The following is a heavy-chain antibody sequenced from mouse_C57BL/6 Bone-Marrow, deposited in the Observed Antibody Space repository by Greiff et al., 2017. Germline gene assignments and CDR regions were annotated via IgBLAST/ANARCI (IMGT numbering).Heavy chain of an antibody. J-gene: IGHJ2*01. CDR3: ARGLYDYIYYFDY. CDR1: GYTFTSYG. V-gene: IGHV1-81*01. Sequence: QVQLKQSGAELARPGASVKLSCKASGYTFTSYGISWVKQRTGQGLEWIGEIYPRSGNTYYNEKFKGKATLTADKSSSTAYMELRSLTSEDSAVYFCARGLYDYIYYFDYWGQGTTLTVSS. CDR2: IYPRSGNT. D-gene: IGHD2-4*01.